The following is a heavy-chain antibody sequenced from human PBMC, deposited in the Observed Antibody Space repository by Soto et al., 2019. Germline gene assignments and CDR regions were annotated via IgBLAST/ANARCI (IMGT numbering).Heavy chain of an antibody. J-gene: IGHJ6*03. V-gene: IGHV1-18*01. CDR3: ARDGSPSGYYYYMDV. CDR2: TSFYTGNA. D-gene: IGHD1-26*01. Sequence: QVQLVQSGPEVRKPGASVKVSCKASGYSFTNYGISWVRQAPGQGLEWMGWTSFYTGNADYAQQHQGRVTMTTDTSTSTAYMELRSLRSDDTAVYYCARDGSPSGYYYYMDVWGTGTTVTVSS. CDR1: GYSFTNYG.